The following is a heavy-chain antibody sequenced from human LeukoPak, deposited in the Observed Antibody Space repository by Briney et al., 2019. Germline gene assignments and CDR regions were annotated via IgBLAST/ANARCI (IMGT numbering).Heavy chain of an antibody. CDR3: ARFYGSGTYSVYYFDY. Sequence: ASVKVSCKASGYSFTSYYMHWVRQAPGQGLEWMGIINPSGGSTSYAQKFQGRVTMTRDMSTSTVYMELSSLRSEDTAVYYCARFYGSGTYSVYYFDYWGQGTLVTVSS. CDR1: GYSFTSYY. CDR2: INPSGGST. D-gene: IGHD3-10*01. J-gene: IGHJ4*02. V-gene: IGHV1-46*01.